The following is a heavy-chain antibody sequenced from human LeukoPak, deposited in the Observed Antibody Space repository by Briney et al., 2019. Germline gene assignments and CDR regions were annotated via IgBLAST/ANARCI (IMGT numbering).Heavy chain of an antibody. CDR3: ARGWENGMDV. J-gene: IGHJ6*02. CDR2: INSDGSST. Sequence: GGSLRLSCAASGFTFSRYWMHWVRQAPGKGPVWVSRINSDGSSTSYADSVKGRFTISRDNAKNSLYLQMNSLRAEDTAVYYCARGWENGMDVWGQGTTVTVSS. CDR1: GFTFSRYW. V-gene: IGHV3-74*01. D-gene: IGHD1-26*01.